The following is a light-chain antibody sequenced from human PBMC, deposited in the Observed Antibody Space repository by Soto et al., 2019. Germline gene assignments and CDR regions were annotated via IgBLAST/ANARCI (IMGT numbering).Light chain of an antibody. CDR3: QQYNSYPLT. V-gene: IGKV1-5*03. CDR1: QSISSW. J-gene: IGKJ4*01. Sequence: DIQMTQSPSTLSASVGDKVTITCRASQSISSWLAWYQQKPGTAPQLLIYKASGLQSGVPSRFSGSGSGTAFTLTISGLQPDDFATYFCQQYNSYPLTFGGGTKLQIK. CDR2: KAS.